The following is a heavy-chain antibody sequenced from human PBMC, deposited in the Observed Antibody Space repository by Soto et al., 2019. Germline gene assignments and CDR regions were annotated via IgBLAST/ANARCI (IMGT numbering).Heavy chain of an antibody. CDR1: GFTLSSYD. D-gene: IGHD3-9*01. CDR2: IGSGGDT. V-gene: IGHV3-13*01. CDR3: TRKTPTTGMEV. J-gene: IGHJ6*02. Sequence: EVQLVESGGGLVQPGGSLRLSCAASGFTLSSYDIHWVRQATGEGLAWVSGIGSGGDTHYADSVKGRFIISREDGKKSLYLQMNNLRVADTDVYYCTRKTPTTGMEVWGQGATVTVSS.